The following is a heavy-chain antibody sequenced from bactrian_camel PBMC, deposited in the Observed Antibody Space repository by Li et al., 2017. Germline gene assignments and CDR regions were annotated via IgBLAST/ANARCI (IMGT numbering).Heavy chain of an antibody. J-gene: IGHJ4*01. CDR3: AAAPSFGFEHGLVLPFTV. V-gene: IGHV3S55*01. CDR1: GYTDGAYC. D-gene: IGHD2*01. CDR2: IDSDGST. Sequence: HVQLVESGGGSVQAGGSLRLSCAASGYTDGAYCMGWFRQAPGKEREGVAAIDSDGSTSYADSVKGRFTITRDNDKNTLYLQMNNLSPEDTAKYYCAAAPSFGFEHGLVLPFTVWGQGTQVTVS.